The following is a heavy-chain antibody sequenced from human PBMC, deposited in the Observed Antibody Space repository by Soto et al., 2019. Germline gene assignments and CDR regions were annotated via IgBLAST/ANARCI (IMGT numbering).Heavy chain of an antibody. J-gene: IGHJ5*02. CDR1: GGSISSSNW. Sequence: KTSETLSLTCAVSGGSISSSNWWSWVRQPPGKGLEWIGEIYHSGSTNYNPSLKSRVTISVDKSKNQFSLKLSSVTAADTAVYYCARDVDDYGDNWFDPWGQGTLVTVSS. D-gene: IGHD4-17*01. CDR2: IYHSGST. CDR3: ARDVDDYGDNWFDP. V-gene: IGHV4-4*02.